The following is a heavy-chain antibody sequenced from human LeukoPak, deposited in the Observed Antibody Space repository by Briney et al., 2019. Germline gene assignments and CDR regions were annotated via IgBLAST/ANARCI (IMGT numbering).Heavy chain of an antibody. Sequence: PGRSLRLSCAASGFTFNSYGMHWVRQAPGKGLEGVAVIWYDGSNKYYADSAKGRFTISRDNSKNTLYLQTNSLRAEDTAVYYCARNGDSSGYYVFQHWGQGTLVTVSS. CDR1: GFTFNSYG. J-gene: IGHJ1*01. CDR3: ARNGDSSGYYVFQH. CDR2: IWYDGSNK. V-gene: IGHV3-33*01. D-gene: IGHD3-22*01.